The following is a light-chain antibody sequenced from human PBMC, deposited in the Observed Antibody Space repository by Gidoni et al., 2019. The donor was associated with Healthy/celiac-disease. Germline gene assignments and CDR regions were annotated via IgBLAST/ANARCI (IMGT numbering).Light chain of an antibody. CDR1: SSNIGAGYD. CDR3: QSYDSSLSGSV. CDR2: GNS. Sequence: QSVLTQPPSVSGAPGQRVTISCTGRSSNIGAGYDVPCYQQLPGTAPNRLIYGNSNRPSGVPDRFSGSKSGTSASLAITGLQAEDEADYYCQSYDSSLSGSVFGGGTKLTVL. V-gene: IGLV1-40*01. J-gene: IGLJ2*01.